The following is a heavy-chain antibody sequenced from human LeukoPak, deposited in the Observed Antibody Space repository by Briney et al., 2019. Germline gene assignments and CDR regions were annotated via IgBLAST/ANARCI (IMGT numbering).Heavy chain of an antibody. CDR3: ARGGLYYYDSSGYHDAFDI. V-gene: IGHV4-30-4*07. J-gene: IGHJ3*02. D-gene: IGHD3-22*01. CDR2: IYYSGST. CDR1: GGSISSGGYS. Sequence: SETLSLTCAVSGGSISSGGYSWSWIRQPPGKGLEWIGYIYYSGSTYYNPSLKSRVTISVDTSKNHFSLKLSSVTAADTAVYYCARGGLYYYDSSGYHDAFDIWGQGTMVTVSS.